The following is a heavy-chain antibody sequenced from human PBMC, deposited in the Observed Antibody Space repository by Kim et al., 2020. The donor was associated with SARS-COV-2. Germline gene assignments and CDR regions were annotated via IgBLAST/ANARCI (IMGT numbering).Heavy chain of an antibody. J-gene: IGHJ5*02. Sequence: RYADSVKSRFCIASDNVKNTLYLQMNSLRAEDTALYYCVRSLSYSGNYYNPWGRGPLVTVSS. V-gene: IGHV3-74*01. D-gene: IGHD3-10*01. CDR3: VRSLSYSGNYYNP.